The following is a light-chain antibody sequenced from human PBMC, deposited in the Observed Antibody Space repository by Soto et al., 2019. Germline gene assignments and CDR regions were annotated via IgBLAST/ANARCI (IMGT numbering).Light chain of an antibody. CDR1: QYISNS. CDR2: EAS. CDR3: QHYDNLPRYT. J-gene: IGKJ2*01. V-gene: IGKV1-33*01. Sequence: DIQMTQSPSSLSTSVGERVTITCQASQYISNSLNWYQQKPGKAPNLLIYEASKLQTGVPSRFSGGGSGTHFTFTISNLQPEDIATYYCQHYDNLPRYTFGLGTKLEIK.